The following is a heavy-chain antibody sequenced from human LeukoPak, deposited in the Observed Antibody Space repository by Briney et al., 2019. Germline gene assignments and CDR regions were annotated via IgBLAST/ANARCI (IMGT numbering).Heavy chain of an antibody. CDR3: ARAYDSSGYRAFDI. CDR2: IRQDGSDQ. V-gene: IGHV3-7*04. D-gene: IGHD3-22*01. Sequence: GGSLRLSCAVSGFSFSRYWMSWVRQAPGKGLEWVASIRQDGSDQHYVDSVKGRLTISRDNAENSLYLQVNSLRAEDTAMYYCARAYDSSGYRAFDIWGQGTMVTVSS. J-gene: IGHJ3*02. CDR1: GFSFSRYW.